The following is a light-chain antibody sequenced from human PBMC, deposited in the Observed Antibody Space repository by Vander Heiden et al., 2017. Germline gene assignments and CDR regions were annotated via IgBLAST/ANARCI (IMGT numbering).Light chain of an antibody. CDR3: QQSYRTPLYT. CDR1: QSISSY. V-gene: IGKV1-39*01. CDR2: AAS. J-gene: IGKJ2*01. Sequence: QMTQSASSLSASVGDRVTITCRASQSISSYLNWYQQKPGKAPKLLSYAASSLQSGVPSRFSGSGSGTDFTLTISSLQPEDFATYYCQQSYRTPLYTFGQGTKLEIK.